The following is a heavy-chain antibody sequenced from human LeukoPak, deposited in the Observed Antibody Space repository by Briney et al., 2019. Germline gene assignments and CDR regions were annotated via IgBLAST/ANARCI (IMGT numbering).Heavy chain of an antibody. CDR1: GFTVSIYA. Sequence: GVSLRLSCAAAGFTVSIYAMSWVRQAPGKGREWASAISGRVGSTYYADSGEGRFTIYRANSKNTLYLQMNSLRAEDTAVYYCAKDLAAIEAETVDHWGPGTLVTVSS. CDR2: ISGRVGST. V-gene: IGHV3-23*01. CDR3: AKDLAAIEAETVDH. J-gene: IGHJ4*02. D-gene: IGHD6-25*01.